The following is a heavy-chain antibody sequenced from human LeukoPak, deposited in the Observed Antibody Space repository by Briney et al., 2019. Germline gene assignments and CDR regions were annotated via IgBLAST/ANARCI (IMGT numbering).Heavy chain of an antibody. CDR1: GFTFSNAW. CDR2: IKSKTDGGTT. Sequence: KPGGSLRLSCAASGFTFSNAWMNWVRQAPGKGLEWVGRIKSKTDGGTTDYAAPVKGRFTISRNDSKNTLYLQMNSLRAEDTAVYYCAKEASGYGYYFDYWGQGTLVTVSS. V-gene: IGHV3-15*07. CDR3: AKEASGYGYYFDY. J-gene: IGHJ4*02. D-gene: IGHD3-10*01.